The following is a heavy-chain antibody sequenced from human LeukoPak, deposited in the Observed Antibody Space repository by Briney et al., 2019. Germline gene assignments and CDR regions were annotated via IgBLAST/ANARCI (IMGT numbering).Heavy chain of an antibody. CDR1: GFTFSSYA. CDR2: ISGGGGST. D-gene: IGHD3-22*01. V-gene: IGHV3-23*01. Sequence: GGSLRLSCAASGFTFSSYAMSWLRQAPGKGLEWVSAISGGGGSTYYADSVKGRFTISRDNSKNTLYLQKNSLRAEDTAVYYCAKGTPTYYYDSSGYYYFDYWGQVTLVTVSS. J-gene: IGHJ4*02. CDR3: AKGTPTYYYDSSGYYYFDY.